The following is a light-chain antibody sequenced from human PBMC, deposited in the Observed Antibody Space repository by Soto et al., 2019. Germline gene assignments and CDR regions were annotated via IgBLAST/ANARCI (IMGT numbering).Light chain of an antibody. Sequence: AIRMTQSPSSFSASIGDRVTITCRASQGISSYLAWYQQKPGKAPKLLIYAASTLQSGVPSRFSGSGSGTDFTLTITCLQFEDFATYYCQQYDSYPRTFGQGTKVEFK. CDR1: QGISSY. CDR2: AAS. V-gene: IGKV1-8*01. J-gene: IGKJ1*01. CDR3: QQYDSYPRT.